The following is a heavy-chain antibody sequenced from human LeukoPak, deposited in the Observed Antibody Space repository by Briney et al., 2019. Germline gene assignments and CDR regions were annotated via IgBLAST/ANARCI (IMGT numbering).Heavy chain of an antibody. CDR2: ISGSGGST. Sequence: GGSLRLSCAASGFTFSSYAMSWIRQAPGKGLEWVSAISGSGGSTYYADSVKGRFTISRDNSKNTLYLQMNSLRAEDTAVYYCAKAHTVVTPIEYFQHWGQGTLVTVSS. J-gene: IGHJ1*01. V-gene: IGHV3-23*01. CDR3: AKAHTVVTPIEYFQH. D-gene: IGHD4-23*01. CDR1: GFTFSSYA.